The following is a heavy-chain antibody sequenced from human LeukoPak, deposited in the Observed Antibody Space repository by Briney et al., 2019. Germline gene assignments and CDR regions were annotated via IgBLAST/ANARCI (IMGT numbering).Heavy chain of an antibody. J-gene: IGHJ5*02. CDR1: GGSISSSSYY. D-gene: IGHD6-13*01. CDR2: IYYSGST. CDR3: ARRAAAGTSDWFDP. V-gene: IGHV4-39*01. Sequence: SETLSLTCTVSGGSISSSSYYWGWIRQPPGKGLEWIGSIYYSGSTYYNPSLKSRVTISVDTSKNQFSLKLSSVTAADTAVYYCARRAAAGTSDWFDPWGQGTLVTVSS.